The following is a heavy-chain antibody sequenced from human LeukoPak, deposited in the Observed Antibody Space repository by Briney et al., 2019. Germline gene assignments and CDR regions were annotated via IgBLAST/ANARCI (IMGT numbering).Heavy chain of an antibody. CDR2: IYSDGSST. CDR1: GFTVSSNY. Sequence: GGSLRLSCAASGFTVSSNYMSWVRQAPGKGLVWVSRIYSDGSSTTYADSVKGRFAISRDNAKNTLYLQLNSLRAEDTAVYYCARVRNTRSLFDYWGQGTLVTVSS. D-gene: IGHD1-14*01. J-gene: IGHJ4*02. CDR3: ARVRNTRSLFDY. V-gene: IGHV3-74*01.